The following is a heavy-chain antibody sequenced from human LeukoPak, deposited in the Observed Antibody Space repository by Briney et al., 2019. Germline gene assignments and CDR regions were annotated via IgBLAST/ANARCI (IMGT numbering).Heavy chain of an antibody. CDR1: GFTFSNYW. D-gene: IGHD2-15*01. V-gene: IGHV3-7*03. CDR2: IKQDRSEK. CDR3: AREVCGGSCYFDY. J-gene: IGHJ4*02. Sequence: GGSLRLSCAASGFTFSNYWMSWVRQAPGKGLEWVANIKQDRSEKYYVDSVKGRFTISRDNAKNSLYLQMNSLRAEDTAVYYCAREVCGGSCYFDYWGQGTLVTVSS.